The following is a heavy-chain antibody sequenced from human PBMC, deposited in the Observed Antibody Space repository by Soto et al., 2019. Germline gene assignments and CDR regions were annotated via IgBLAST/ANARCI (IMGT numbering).Heavy chain of an antibody. J-gene: IGHJ6*02. CDR2: ISYDGSSK. D-gene: IGHD6-13*01. CDR1: GFTFSSYA. V-gene: IGHV3-30-3*01. CDR3: ARDLGSSWYGRYYYGMDV. Sequence: GGSLRLSCAASGFTFSSYAMHWVRQAPGKGLEWVAVISYDGSSKYYADSVKGRFTISRDNSKNTLYLQMNSLRAEDTAVYYCARDLGSSWYGRYYYGMDVWGQGTTVTVSS.